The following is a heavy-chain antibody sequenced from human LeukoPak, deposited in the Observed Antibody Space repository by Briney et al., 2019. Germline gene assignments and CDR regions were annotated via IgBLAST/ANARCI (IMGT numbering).Heavy chain of an antibody. CDR2: ISGSGGST. CDR3: AKVDYGPAAKARAFDI. D-gene: IGHD2-2*01. Sequence: GGSLRLSCAASGFTFSSYGMSWVRQAPGKGLEWVSAISGSGGSTYYADSVKGRFTISRDNSKNTLYLQMNSLRAEDTAVYYCAKVDYGPAAKARAFDIWGQGTMVTVSS. V-gene: IGHV3-23*01. CDR1: GFTFSSYG. J-gene: IGHJ3*02.